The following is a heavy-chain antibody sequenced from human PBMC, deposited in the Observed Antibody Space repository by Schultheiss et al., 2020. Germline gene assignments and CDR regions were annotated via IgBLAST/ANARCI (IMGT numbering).Heavy chain of an antibody. CDR3: ARDYGDYGYFDY. Sequence: GGSLRLSCAASGFTFSDYYMSWIRQAPGKGLEWVSVIYSGGSTYYADSVKGRFTISRDNSKNTLYLQMNSLRAEDTAVYYCARDYGDYGYFDYWGQGTLVTVSS. CDR2: IYSGGST. J-gene: IGHJ4*02. V-gene: IGHV3-53*01. CDR1: GFTFSDYY. D-gene: IGHD4-17*01.